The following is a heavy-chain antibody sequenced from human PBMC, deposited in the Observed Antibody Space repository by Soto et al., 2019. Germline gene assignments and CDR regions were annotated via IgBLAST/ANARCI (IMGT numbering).Heavy chain of an antibody. Sequence: QVQLQESGPGLVKPSQTLSLTCTVSGDSMGSGDYYWTWIRQAPGKGLEWIGYIYYIGTTFYNPSLESRVNISIDPSKNHFSLRLTSVTAADTAVYYCSRGSTYYGFLTWGQGTLVTVSS. J-gene: IGHJ5*02. D-gene: IGHD3-10*01. CDR1: GDSMGSGDYY. CDR3: SRGSTYYGFLT. CDR2: IYYIGTT. V-gene: IGHV4-30-4*01.